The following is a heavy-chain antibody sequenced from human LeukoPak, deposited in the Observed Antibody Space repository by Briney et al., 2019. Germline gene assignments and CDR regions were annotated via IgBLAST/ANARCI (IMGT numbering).Heavy chain of an antibody. CDR1: GGSFSGYC. CDR3: AYSSGPNDAFDI. J-gene: IGHJ3*02. V-gene: IGHV4-34*01. CDR2: INHSGST. D-gene: IGHD3-22*01. Sequence: SETLSLTCAVYGGSFSGYCWSWIRQPPGKGLEWIGEINHSGSTNYNPSLKSRVTISVDTSKNQFSLKLSSVTAADTAVYYCAYSSGPNDAFDIWGQGTMVTVSS.